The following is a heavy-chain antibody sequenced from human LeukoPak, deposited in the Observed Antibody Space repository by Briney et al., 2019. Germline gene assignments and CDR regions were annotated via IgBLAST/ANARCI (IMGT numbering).Heavy chain of an antibody. CDR3: ATMFGESSDFDH. CDR2: LHSSGET. V-gene: IGHV4-4*07. J-gene: IGHJ4*02. D-gene: IGHD3-10*02. Sequence: KPSETLSPTCTVSGGSISSYYWSWIRQPPGKGLEWIGRLHSSGETTSNPSLMSRATMSLDTSRNHFSLNLTSVTAADTAIYYCATMFGESSDFDHWGQGTLVTVSS. CDR1: GGSISSYY.